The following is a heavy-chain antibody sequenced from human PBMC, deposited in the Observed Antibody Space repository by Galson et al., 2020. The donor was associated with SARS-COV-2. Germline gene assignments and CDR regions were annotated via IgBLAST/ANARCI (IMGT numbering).Heavy chain of an antibody. CDR3: ARLYHDHTGYYLGDVFDI. CDR2: IYWDDEK. J-gene: IGHJ3*02. D-gene: IGHD3-22*01. V-gene: IGHV2-5*02. CDR1: GFSLSTNGVG. Sequence: SGHTLVKPTQTLTLTCTFSGFSLSTNGVGVGWIRQPPGKALEWLALIYWDDEKRYSPSLKTRLTITKDTSKNQVVLTMTNMDPLDTATYYCARLYHDHTGYYLGDVFDIWGQGTMVTVSS.